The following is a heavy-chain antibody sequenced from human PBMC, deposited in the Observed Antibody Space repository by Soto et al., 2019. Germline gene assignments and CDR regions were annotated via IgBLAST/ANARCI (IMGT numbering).Heavy chain of an antibody. V-gene: IGHV4-30-4*01. CDR1: GGSISSGDYY. D-gene: IGHD6-13*01. CDR3: ARMRQSSSWSHYFDY. CDR2: IYYSGST. Sequence: SETLSLTCTVSGGSISSGDYYWSWIRQPPGKGLEWIGYIYYSGSTYYNPSLKSRVTISVDTSKNQFSLKLSSVTAADTAVYYCARMRQSSSWSHYFDYWGQGTLVTVSS. J-gene: IGHJ4*02.